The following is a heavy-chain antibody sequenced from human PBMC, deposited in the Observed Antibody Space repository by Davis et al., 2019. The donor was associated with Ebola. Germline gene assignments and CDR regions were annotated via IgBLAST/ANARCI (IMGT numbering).Heavy chain of an antibody. J-gene: IGHJ5*02. V-gene: IGHV4-59*12. CDR2: IYYSGTT. Sequence: SETLSLTCTISGGSISIYYWTWIRQPPGKGLEWIGYIYYSGTTNYNPSLKSRVTISADTSKNQFSLKLSSVTAADTAVYYCARVVYSSSWYQGFDPWGQGTLVTVSS. CDR1: GGSISIYY. CDR3: ARVVYSSSWYQGFDP. D-gene: IGHD6-13*01.